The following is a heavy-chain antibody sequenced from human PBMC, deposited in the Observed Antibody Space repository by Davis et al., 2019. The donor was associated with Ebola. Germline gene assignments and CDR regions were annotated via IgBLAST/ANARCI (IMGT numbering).Heavy chain of an antibody. Sequence: PSETLSLTCTVSGGSISSYYWSWIRQPPGKGLEWIGYIYYSGSTNYNPSLKSRVTISVDTSKNQFSLKLSSVTAADTAVYYCARDRVVRGVPNYYYYGMDVWGQGTTVTVSS. CDR2: IYYSGST. D-gene: IGHD3-10*01. CDR3: ARDRVVRGVPNYYYYGMDV. CDR1: GGSISSYY. J-gene: IGHJ6*02. V-gene: IGHV4-59*01.